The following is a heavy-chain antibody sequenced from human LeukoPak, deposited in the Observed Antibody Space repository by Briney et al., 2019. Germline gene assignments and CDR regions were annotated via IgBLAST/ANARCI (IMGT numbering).Heavy chain of an antibody. CDR2: VNDSGGT. J-gene: IGHJ4*02. CDR3: ARGKSRGSHIDY. D-gene: IGHD1-26*01. CDR1: IDSFTNYY. Sequence: PSETLSLTCAVYIDSFTNYYWNWIRQTPGKGLEWIGEVNDSGGTNINPSLRSRVILSVDTSKNQFSLKLISVTAADTAVYYCARGKSRGSHIDYWGQGTLVTVSS. V-gene: IGHV4-34*01.